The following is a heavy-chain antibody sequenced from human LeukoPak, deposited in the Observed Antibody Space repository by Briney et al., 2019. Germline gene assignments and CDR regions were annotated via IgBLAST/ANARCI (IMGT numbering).Heavy chain of an antibody. CDR2: ISGSGGST. Sequence: GGSLRLSCAASGFTFSSYAMSWVRQAPGKGLEWVSAISGSGGSTYYADSVKGRFTISRDNSKNTLYLQMNSLRAEDTAVYYCAKVGNIGSYSLPTGMDFDYWGQGTLVTVSS. V-gene: IGHV3-23*01. CDR1: GFTFSSYA. D-gene: IGHD1-26*01. J-gene: IGHJ4*02. CDR3: AKVGNIGSYSLPTGMDFDY.